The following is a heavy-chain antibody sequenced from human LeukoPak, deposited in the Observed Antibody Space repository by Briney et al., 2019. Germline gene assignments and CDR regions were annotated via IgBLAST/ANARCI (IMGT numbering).Heavy chain of an antibody. CDR3: ARVAPVAGTGWFDP. CDR1: GGSISSSSYY. Sequence: SETLSLTCTVSGGSISSSSYYRGWVRQPPGNGLEWIGNIFYSGSTYYSPSLKSRVTISLDTSRNQFSLKLNSVTAADTAVYYCARVAPVAGTGWFDPWGQGTLVTVSS. CDR2: IFYSGST. J-gene: IGHJ5*02. V-gene: IGHV4-39*07. D-gene: IGHD6-19*01.